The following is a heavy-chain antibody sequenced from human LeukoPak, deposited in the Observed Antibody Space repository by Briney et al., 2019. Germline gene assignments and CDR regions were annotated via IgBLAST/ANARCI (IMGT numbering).Heavy chain of an antibody. J-gene: IGHJ4*02. CDR1: GFTFSSYG. Sequence: GGPLRLSCAASGFTFSSYGMHWVRQAPGKALEGVAVISYDGSNKYSADSVKGRFTISRDNSKNTLYLQMNSLRAEDTAVYYCAKDFGDSGELLWGQGTMVTVSS. CDR3: AKDFGDSGELL. CDR2: ISYDGSNK. V-gene: IGHV3-30*18. D-gene: IGHD1-26*01.